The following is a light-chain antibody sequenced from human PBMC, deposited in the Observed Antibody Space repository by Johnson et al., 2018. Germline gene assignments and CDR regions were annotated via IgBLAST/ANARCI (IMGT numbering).Light chain of an antibody. V-gene: IGLV1-51*02. CDR1: SSNIGNNY. CDR3: GTGDSSLSAGNV. CDR2: ENN. J-gene: IGLJ1*01. Sequence: QSVLTQPPSVSAAPGQKVTISCSGSSSNIGNNYVSWYQQLPGTAPKLLIYENNKRPSGIPYRFSGSKSGTSATLAITGLQTGAEADYYCGTGDSSLSAGNVCGTGTKVTVL.